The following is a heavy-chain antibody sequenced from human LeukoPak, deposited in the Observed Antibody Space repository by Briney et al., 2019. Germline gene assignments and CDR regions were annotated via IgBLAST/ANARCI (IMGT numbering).Heavy chain of an antibody. CDR3: AKGEQLVYFDY. Sequence: SETLSLTCTLSGGSFSTYYWSWIRQPPGKGLEWIGFIYYSGSTNYNLSLKSRVTISIDTSKNQFSLKLNSVTDADTAVYYCAKGEQLVYFDYWGQGTLVTVPS. V-gene: IGHV4-59*01. J-gene: IGHJ4*02. CDR2: IYYSGST. CDR1: GGSFSTYY. D-gene: IGHD6-13*01.